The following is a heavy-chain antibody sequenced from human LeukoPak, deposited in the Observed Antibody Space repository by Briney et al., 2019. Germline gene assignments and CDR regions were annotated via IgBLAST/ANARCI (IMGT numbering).Heavy chain of an antibody. Sequence: PGGSLRLSCAASRFTYSRYAMRWVRQAPGKGLEWVSATSGSGGNTYYADSVKGRFTISRDNSKKTLYLQLSRLRAEDTAVYYCAKDPGFARFGELWNYLDPWGQGTLVTVSS. CDR3: AKDPGFARFGELWNYLDP. CDR2: TSGSGGNT. CDR1: RFTYSRYA. J-gene: IGHJ5*02. V-gene: IGHV3-23*01. D-gene: IGHD3-10*01.